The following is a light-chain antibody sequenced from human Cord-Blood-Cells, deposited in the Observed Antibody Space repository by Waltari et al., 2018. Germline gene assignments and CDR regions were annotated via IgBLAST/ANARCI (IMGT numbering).Light chain of an antibody. CDR1: QSISSY. V-gene: IGKV1-39*01. Sequence: DIQMTQSPSSLSASVGDRVTITCRARQSISSYLNWYQQKPGKAPKLLIYAASILQSGVPSRFSGSGSGTDFTLTISSLQPEDFATFYCQQSYSTPLTFGGGTKVEIK. J-gene: IGKJ4*01. CDR3: QQSYSTPLT. CDR2: AAS.